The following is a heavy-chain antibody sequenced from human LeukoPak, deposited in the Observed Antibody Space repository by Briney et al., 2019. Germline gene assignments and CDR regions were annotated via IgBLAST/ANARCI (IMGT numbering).Heavy chain of an antibody. CDR3: ARSGAYYYGSGNYYAFDI. D-gene: IGHD3-10*01. V-gene: IGHV1-2*06. J-gene: IGHJ3*02. Sequence: GASVTVSYKASRYTFTRYYMHWVRQAPGQEREWMGRINPNSGGTNYAQKFQGRVTMTRATSISTAYMELSRLRSDDTAVYDFARSGAYYYGSGNYYAFDIWGQGTMVTVSS. CDR1: RYTFTRYY. CDR2: INPNSGGT.